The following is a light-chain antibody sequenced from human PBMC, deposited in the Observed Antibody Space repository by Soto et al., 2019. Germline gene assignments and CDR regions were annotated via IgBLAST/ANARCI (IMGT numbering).Light chain of an antibody. J-gene: IGKJ2*01. V-gene: IGKV3-20*01. CDR3: QQTYSTPHT. Sequence: EFVLTQAPGTLSLSPVEIATFFWRASQRLTNSFLDWYQQRPGQAPRLFIYDTSSRASGIPARLSGSGSGTDFTLTISSLQPEDFATYYCQQTYSTPHTFGQGTKVDIK. CDR1: QRLTNSF. CDR2: DTS.